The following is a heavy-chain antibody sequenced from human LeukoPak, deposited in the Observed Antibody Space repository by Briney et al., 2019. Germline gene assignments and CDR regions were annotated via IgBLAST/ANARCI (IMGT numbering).Heavy chain of an antibody. J-gene: IGHJ4*02. Sequence: SETLSLTCAVYGGSFSGYYWSWIRQPPGKGLEWIGEISHSGSTNYNPSLKSRVTISVDTSKNQFSLKLSSVTAADTAVYYCARGLLRGPNFYWGQGTLVTVSS. CDR3: ARGLLRGPNFY. CDR2: ISHSGST. D-gene: IGHD1-1*01. CDR1: GGSFSGYY. V-gene: IGHV4-34*01.